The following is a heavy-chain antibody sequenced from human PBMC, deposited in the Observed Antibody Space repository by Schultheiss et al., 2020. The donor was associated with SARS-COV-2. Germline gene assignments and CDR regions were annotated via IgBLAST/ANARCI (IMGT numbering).Heavy chain of an antibody. V-gene: IGHV3-23*01. Sequence: GGSLRLSCAASGFTFSSYAMGWVRQAPGKGLEWVSGISGSGGSTYYADSVKGRFTISRDNSKNTLYLQMNSLRAEDTAVYYCARDRSYGSYGMDVWGQGTTVTVSS. CDR2: ISGSGGST. CDR1: GFTFSSYA. CDR3: ARDRSYGSYGMDV. D-gene: IGHD4-17*01. J-gene: IGHJ6*02.